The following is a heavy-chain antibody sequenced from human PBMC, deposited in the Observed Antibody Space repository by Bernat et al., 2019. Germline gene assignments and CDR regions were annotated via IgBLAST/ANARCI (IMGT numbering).Heavy chain of an antibody. D-gene: IGHD6-19*01. V-gene: IGHV3-30*01. CDR3: ARDSVYSSAWYSIAD. CDR2: ISYDGIIK. J-gene: IGHJ4*02. CDR1: GFTFSSYA. Sequence: QVQLVESGGGVVQPGRSLRLSCGASGFTFSSYAMYWVRQAPGKGLEWVAVISYDGIIKYYADSVKGRFTISRDNSKNTVYLQMNSLRVEDTAVYFCARDSVYSSAWYSIADWGQVTPVTVSS.